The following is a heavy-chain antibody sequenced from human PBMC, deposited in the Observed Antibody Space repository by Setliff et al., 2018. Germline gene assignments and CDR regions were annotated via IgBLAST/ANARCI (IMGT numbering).Heavy chain of an antibody. CDR2: ISPYNGNT. D-gene: IGHD2-2*01. Sequence: ASVKVSCKASGYTFKTYGFTWVRQAPGQGLEWMGWISPYNGNTNSAQKFQGRVTMTRNTSISTAYMELSSLRSEDTAVYYCARGRIGSTWTGDYWGQGTLVTVSS. CDR1: GYTFKTYG. V-gene: IGHV1-8*02. J-gene: IGHJ4*02. CDR3: ARGRIGSTWTGDY.